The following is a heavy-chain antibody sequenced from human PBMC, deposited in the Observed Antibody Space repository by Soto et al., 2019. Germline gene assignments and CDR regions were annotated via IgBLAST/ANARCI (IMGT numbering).Heavy chain of an antibody. CDR2: IYYSGST. Sequence: SETLSLTCTVSGGSISSYYWSWIQQPPGKGLEWIGYIYYSGSTNYNPSLKSRVTISVDTSKNQFSLKLSSVTAADTAVYYCAGIIDDYDILTGYYSGVGPFDYWGQGTLVTVSS. CDR1: GGSISSYY. V-gene: IGHV4-59*08. D-gene: IGHD3-9*01. J-gene: IGHJ4*02. CDR3: AGIIDDYDILTGYYSGVGPFDY.